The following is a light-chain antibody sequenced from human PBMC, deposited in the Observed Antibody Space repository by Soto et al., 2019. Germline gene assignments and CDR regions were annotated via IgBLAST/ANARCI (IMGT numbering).Light chain of an antibody. Sequence: EIVLTQSPATLSLSPGERATLSCRASQGVSIYLAWYQQKPGQAPRLLIYDASNRATGIPARFSGSGPGTDFTLTISSLEPEDFAVYYCQQRSNWHPIGGGTKVDIK. CDR1: QGVSIY. CDR3: QQRSNWHP. J-gene: IGKJ4*01. V-gene: IGKV3D-11*01. CDR2: DAS.